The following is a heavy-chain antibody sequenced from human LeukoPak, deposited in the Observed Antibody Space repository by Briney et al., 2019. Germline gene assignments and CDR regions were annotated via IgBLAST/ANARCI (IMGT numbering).Heavy chain of an antibody. D-gene: IGHD3-10*01. CDR2: IYYSGST. CDR1: GGSFSGYY. J-gene: IGHJ4*02. V-gene: IGHV4-31*11. Sequence: PSETLSLTCAVYGGSFSGYYWSWIRQHPGKGLEWIGYIYYSGSTYYNPSLKSRVTISVDTSKNQFSLKLSSVTAADTAVYYCARVRSALDYWGQGTLVTVSS. CDR3: ARVRSALDY.